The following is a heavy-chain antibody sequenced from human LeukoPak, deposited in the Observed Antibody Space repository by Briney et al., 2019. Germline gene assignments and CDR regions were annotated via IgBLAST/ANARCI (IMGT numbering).Heavy chain of an antibody. Sequence: QSGGSLRLSCTVSGFTFDDYAMHWARHTPGKGLEWVSGITWNRDKIGYGDSVKGRFTTSRDNVKNVLYLQMNSLRPEDTALYYCAKDLSSAITSALVLDVWGQGTTVIVS. CDR1: GFTFDDYA. CDR2: ITWNRDKI. CDR3: AKDLSSAITSALVLDV. V-gene: IGHV3-9*01. D-gene: IGHD3-22*01. J-gene: IGHJ6*02.